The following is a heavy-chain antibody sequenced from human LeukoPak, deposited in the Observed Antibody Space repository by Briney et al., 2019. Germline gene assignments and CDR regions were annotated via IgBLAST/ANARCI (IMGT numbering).Heavy chain of an antibody. CDR3: AKDHLGYCSGGSCPNDY. CDR2: LSGSGGST. D-gene: IGHD2-15*01. V-gene: IGHV3-23*01. J-gene: IGHJ4*02. Sequence: GGSLRLSCAASGFPFSSYAMSWVRQAPGKGLEWVSALSGSGGSTYYADSVKGRFTISRDNSKNTLYLQMNSLRAEDTAVYYCAKDHLGYCSGGSCPNDYWGQGTLVTVSS. CDR1: GFPFSSYA.